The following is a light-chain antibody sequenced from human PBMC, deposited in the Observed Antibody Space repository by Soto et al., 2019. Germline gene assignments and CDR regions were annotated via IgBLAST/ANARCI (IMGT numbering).Light chain of an antibody. V-gene: IGKV3-11*01. J-gene: IGKJ5*01. CDR3: QQRENWPPLT. CDR2: DAS. Sequence: EIVLTQSPATLSLSPGKRATLSCRASQSVSSFLAWYQQKPGQAPRLLIYDASNRATGIPARFSGSGSGTDFTLTISSLEPEDFAVYYCQQRENWPPLTFGQGTRMEIK. CDR1: QSVSSF.